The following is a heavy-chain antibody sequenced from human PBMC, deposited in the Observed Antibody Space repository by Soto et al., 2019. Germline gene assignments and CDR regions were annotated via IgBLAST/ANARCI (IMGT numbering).Heavy chain of an antibody. CDR3: ARRGRAAAGNWYFDL. J-gene: IGHJ2*01. CDR2: IYYSGST. V-gene: IGHV4-59*12. Sequence: SETLSLTCTVSGGSISSYYWSWIRQPPGKGLEWIGYIYYSGSTNYNPSLKSRVTISVDMSKNQFSLKLSSVTAADTAVYYCARRGRAAAGNWYFDLWGRGTLVTVSS. D-gene: IGHD6-13*01. CDR1: GGSISSYY.